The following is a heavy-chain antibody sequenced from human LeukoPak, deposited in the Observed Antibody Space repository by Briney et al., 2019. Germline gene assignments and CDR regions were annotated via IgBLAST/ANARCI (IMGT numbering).Heavy chain of an antibody. CDR3: ARVTRGDLTGAFDY. CDR2: INAGNGNT. V-gene: IGHV1-3*01. CDR1: GYTFTSYA. J-gene: IGHJ4*02. D-gene: IGHD2-21*02. Sequence: GASVKVSCKASGYTFTSYAMHWVRQAPGQRLEWMGWINAGNGNTKYSQKFQGRVTITRDTSASTAYMELSSLRSEDTAVYYCARVTRGDLTGAFDYWGQGTLVTVSP.